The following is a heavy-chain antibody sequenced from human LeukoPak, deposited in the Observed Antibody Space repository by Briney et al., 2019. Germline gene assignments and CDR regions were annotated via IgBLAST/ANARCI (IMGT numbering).Heavy chain of an antibody. V-gene: IGHV1-18*01. CDR1: GYTFTSYG. J-gene: IGHJ5*02. CDR2: VSAYNGNT. Sequence: ASVKVSCKAAGYTFTSYGISWVRQAPGQGLEWMGWVSAYNGNTNYAQKLQGRVTMTTDTSTSTAYMELRSLRSDDTAVYYCARVPFYCTNGVCPFDPWGQGTLVTVSS. D-gene: IGHD2-8*01. CDR3: ARVPFYCTNGVCPFDP.